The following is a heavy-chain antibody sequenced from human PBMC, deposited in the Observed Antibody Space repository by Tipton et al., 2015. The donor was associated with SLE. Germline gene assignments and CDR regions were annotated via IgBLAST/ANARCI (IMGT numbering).Heavy chain of an antibody. V-gene: IGHV4-59*01. D-gene: IGHD6-19*01. J-gene: IGHJ3*02. Sequence: TLSLTCAVYGGSFSGYYWSWIRQPPGKGLEWIGYIYYSGSTNYNPSLKSRVTISVDTSKNQFSLKLSSVTAADTAVYYCAREGGSGGAFDIWGQGTMVTVSS. CDR3: AREGGSGGAFDI. CDR1: GGSFSGYY. CDR2: IYYSGST.